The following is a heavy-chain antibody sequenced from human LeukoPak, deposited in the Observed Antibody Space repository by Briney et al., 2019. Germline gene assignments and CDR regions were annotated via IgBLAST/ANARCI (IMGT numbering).Heavy chain of an antibody. CDR2: IIHRGST. V-gene: IGHV4-34*01. CDR3: ARGDTVAARPGRFDY. CDR1: GGSISSYY. Sequence: SETLSLTCTVSGGSISSYYWSWIRQPPGKGREWIGEIIHRGSTNYNPSLKSRLTISVDTSKNQFSLKLSSVTAADTAVYYCARGDTVAARPGRFDYWGQGTLVTVSS. D-gene: IGHD6-6*01. J-gene: IGHJ4*02.